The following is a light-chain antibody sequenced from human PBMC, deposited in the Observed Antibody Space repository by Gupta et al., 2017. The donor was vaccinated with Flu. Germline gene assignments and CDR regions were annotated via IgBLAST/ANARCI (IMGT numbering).Light chain of an antibody. Sequence: NCKSSQSVLYNSNNKNYLAWYQQKPGQPPKLLIDWASTRESGVPDRFSGSGSGTDFTLIISSLQAEDVAVYYCQQYYSTPLTFGQGTKVEIK. J-gene: IGKJ1*01. V-gene: IGKV4-1*01. CDR2: WAS. CDR3: QQYYSTPLT. CDR1: QSVLYNSNNKNY.